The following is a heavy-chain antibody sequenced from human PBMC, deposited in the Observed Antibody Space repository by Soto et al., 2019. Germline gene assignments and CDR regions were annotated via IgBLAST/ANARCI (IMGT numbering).Heavy chain of an antibody. D-gene: IGHD3-10*01. Sequence: ASVKVSCKVSGYTLTELSMHWVRQAPGKGLEWMGGFDPEDGETIYAQKFQGRVTMTEDTSTDTAYMELSSLRSEDTAVYYCATDFAHHPMVRGEGWFDPWGQGTLVTVSS. CDR3: ATDFAHHPMVRGEGWFDP. V-gene: IGHV1-24*01. CDR1: GYTLTELS. CDR2: FDPEDGET. J-gene: IGHJ5*02.